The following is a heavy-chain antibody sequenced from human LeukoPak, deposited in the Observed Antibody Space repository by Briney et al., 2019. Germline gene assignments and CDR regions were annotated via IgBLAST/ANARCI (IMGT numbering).Heavy chain of an antibody. D-gene: IGHD4-17*01. CDR2: ISGDCCST. CDR3: AKTYGDYCDY. Sequence: GGSLRLSCAASGFTFDDYAMHWVRQAPGKGLEGVSVISGDCCSTYYAESVGERFHIPRDNSKNSLYLQMNSLRTEDTALYYCAKTYGDYCDYWGQGTLVTVSS. V-gene: IGHV3-43*02. J-gene: IGHJ4*02. CDR1: GFTFDDYA.